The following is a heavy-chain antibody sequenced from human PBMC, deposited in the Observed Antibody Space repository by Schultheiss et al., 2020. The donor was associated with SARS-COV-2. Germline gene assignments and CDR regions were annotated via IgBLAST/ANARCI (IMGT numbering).Heavy chain of an antibody. CDR1: GGSFSGYY. V-gene: IGHV4-34*01. J-gene: IGHJ6*02. Sequence: SETLSLTCAVYGGSFSGYYWSWIRQPPGKGLEWIGEINHSGSTNYNPSLKSRVTISVDKSKNQFSLKLSSVTAADTAVYYCARDGRRDYDFWSGYLPPNYGMDVWGQGTTVTVSS. CDR2: INHSGST. CDR3: ARDGRRDYDFWSGYLPPNYGMDV. D-gene: IGHD3-3*01.